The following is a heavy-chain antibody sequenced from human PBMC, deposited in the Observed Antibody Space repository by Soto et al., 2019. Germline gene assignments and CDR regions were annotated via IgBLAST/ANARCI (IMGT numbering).Heavy chain of an antibody. J-gene: IGHJ4*02. Sequence: GGSHRLSSAGSGLPCRSYAMSWVRQAPGKGLEWVSTISGSGGNTYYADSVKGRFTISRDNSKNTLYLQMNSLSAEDTAVYYCAKYNTATTRYFDYWAQGTLVTVSS. CDR3: AKYNTATTRYFDY. V-gene: IGHV3-23*01. CDR2: ISGSGGNT. D-gene: IGHD1-7*01. CDR1: GLPCRSYA.